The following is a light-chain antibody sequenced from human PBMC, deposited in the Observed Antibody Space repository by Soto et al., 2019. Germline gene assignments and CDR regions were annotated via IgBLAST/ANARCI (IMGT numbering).Light chain of an antibody. Sequence: DIVMTQSPDSLAVSLGERATINCKSSQSVFFNSNNKNYLAWYQQKPGQPPKLLIYWASTRESGVPDRFSGIGSRTDFSLTISSLQAEDVAVYYCQQYYNIPPTFGQGTKVEI. CDR1: QSVFFNSNNKNY. J-gene: IGKJ1*01. CDR2: WAS. V-gene: IGKV4-1*01. CDR3: QQYYNIPPT.